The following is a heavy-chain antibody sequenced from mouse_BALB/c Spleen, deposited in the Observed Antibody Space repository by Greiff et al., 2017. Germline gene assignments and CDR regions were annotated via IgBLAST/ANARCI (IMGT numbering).Heavy chain of an antibody. CDR2: IWSGGST. V-gene: IGHV2-2*02. CDR1: GFSLTSYG. CDR3: ARNKDSSGGGFAY. D-gene: IGHD3-2*01. Sequence: QVQLKESGPGLVAPSQSLSITCTVSGFSLTSYGVHWVRQPPGKGLEWLGVIWSGGSTDYNAAFISRLSISKDNSKSQVFFKMNSLQANDTAIYYCARNKDSSGGGFAYWGQGTLVTVSA. J-gene: IGHJ3*01.